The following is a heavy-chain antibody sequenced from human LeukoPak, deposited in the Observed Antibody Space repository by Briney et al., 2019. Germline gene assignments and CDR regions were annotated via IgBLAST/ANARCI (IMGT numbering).Heavy chain of an antibody. CDR1: GGSISSGSYY. V-gene: IGHV4-61*02. Sequence: NPSGTLSLTCTVSGGSISSGSYYWSWIRQPAGKGLEWIGRIYTSGSTNYNPSLKSRVTISVDTSKNQFSLKLSSVTAADTAVYYCARDAGYSSSWSRPYYYYYMDVWGKGTTVTISS. D-gene: IGHD6-13*01. CDR2: IYTSGST. J-gene: IGHJ6*03. CDR3: ARDAGYSSSWSRPYYYYYMDV.